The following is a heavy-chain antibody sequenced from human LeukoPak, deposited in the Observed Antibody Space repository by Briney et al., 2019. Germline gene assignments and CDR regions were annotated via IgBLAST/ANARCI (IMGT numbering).Heavy chain of an antibody. V-gene: IGHV4-39*01. CDR2: IYYSGSS. CDR1: GGYISSSDYY. CDR3: ARLTYNSGRYHFDY. Sequence: SETLSLTCTVSGGYISSSDYYWSWIRQPPGKGLEWIGNIYYSGSSYYNPSLNSRVTISVATSKNQFSLKLTSVTAADTAVYYCARLTYNSGRYHFDYWGQGTLVTVSS. J-gene: IGHJ4*02. D-gene: IGHD5-18*01.